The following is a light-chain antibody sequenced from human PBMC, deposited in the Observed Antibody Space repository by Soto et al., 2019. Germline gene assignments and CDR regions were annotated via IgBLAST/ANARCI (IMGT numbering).Light chain of an antibody. V-gene: IGKV1-5*01. CDR2: DAS. Sequence: DTQMTQSPATLSAVLGDRVAITCRASQTIHSFLAWYQQKAGKAPKLLIYDASNLESGVPSRFSGSGSGTEFTLTVSSLQPDDFATFYCQQFHSFPWTFGQGTKVDIK. CDR3: QQFHSFPWT. J-gene: IGKJ1*01. CDR1: QTIHSF.